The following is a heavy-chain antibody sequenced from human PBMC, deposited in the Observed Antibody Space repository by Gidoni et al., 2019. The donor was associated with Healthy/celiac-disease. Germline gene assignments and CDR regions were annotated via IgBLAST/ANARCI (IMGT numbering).Heavy chain of an antibody. V-gene: IGHV4-34*01. CDR3: ARGRGSYYNWFDP. CDR2: INHSGST. D-gene: IGHD1-26*01. CDR1: GGSFRGYY. Sequence: QVQLQQWGAGLLKPSETLSLTCPVHGGSFRGYYWSWIRQPPGKGLEWIGEINHSGSTNYNPSLKSRVTISVDTSKNQFSLKLSSVTAADTAVYYCARGRGSYYNWFDPWGQGTLVTVSS. J-gene: IGHJ5*02.